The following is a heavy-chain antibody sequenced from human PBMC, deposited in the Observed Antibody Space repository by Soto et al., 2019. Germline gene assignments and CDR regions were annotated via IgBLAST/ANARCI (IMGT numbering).Heavy chain of an antibody. CDR2: IDGSGYT. CDR3: ARKQAGFFYGIDY. V-gene: IGHV4-31*03. J-gene: IGHJ4*02. CDR1: GGSISTGGYY. D-gene: IGHD3-3*01. Sequence: TLSLTCTVSGGSISTGGYYWSWIRHYPGKGLEWLGYIDGSGYTFYNPSLQSRLTLSMDTSKNQFSLKLSSATAADTAVYFCARKQAGFFYGIDYWGQGTLVTVST.